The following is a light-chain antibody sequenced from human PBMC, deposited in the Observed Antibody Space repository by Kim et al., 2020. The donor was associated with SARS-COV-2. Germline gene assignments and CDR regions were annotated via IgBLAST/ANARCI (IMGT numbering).Light chain of an antibody. J-gene: IGKJ2*01. CDR1: QSVSSNY. V-gene: IGKV3-20*01. CDR2: AAS. Sequence: SPGERATLSRRASQSVSSNYLAWYQQKPGQAPRLLIYAASSRATGIPDRFSGSGSQTDFTLTINGLEPEDFALYYCQQYGTSTGYTFGQGTKLEI. CDR3: QQYGTSTGYT.